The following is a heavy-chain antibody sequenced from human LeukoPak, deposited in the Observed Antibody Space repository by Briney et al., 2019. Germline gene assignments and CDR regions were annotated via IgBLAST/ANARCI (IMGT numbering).Heavy chain of an antibody. Sequence: SVKVSCKASGGTFSSYAISWERQAPGQGLEWMGGIIPIFGTANYAQKFQGRVTITTDESTSTAYMELSSLRSEDTAVYYCAKVYSTYFPSWFDPWGQGTLVTVSS. CDR1: GGTFSSYA. CDR3: AKVYSTYFPSWFDP. CDR2: IIPIFGTA. D-gene: IGHD4-11*01. J-gene: IGHJ5*02. V-gene: IGHV1-69*05.